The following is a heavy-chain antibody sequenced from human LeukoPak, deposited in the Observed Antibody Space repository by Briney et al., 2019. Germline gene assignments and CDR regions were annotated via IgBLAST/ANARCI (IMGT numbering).Heavy chain of an antibody. J-gene: IGHJ5*02. CDR2: IIPIFGTA. V-gene: IGHV1-69*13. CDR3: ARDARPNGYNWFDP. D-gene: IGHD1-1*01. Sequence: SVKVSCKASGGTFSSYAISWVRQAPGQGLEWMGGIIPIFGTANYAQKFQGRVTITADESTSTAYMELSSLRSEDTAVYYCARDARPNGYNWFDPWGQGTLVTVSS. CDR1: GGTFSSYA.